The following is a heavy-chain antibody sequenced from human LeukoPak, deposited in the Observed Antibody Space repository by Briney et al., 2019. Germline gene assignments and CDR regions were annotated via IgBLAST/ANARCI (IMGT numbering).Heavy chain of an antibody. CDR3: GRGEDSGAARA. V-gene: IGHV1-2*02. CDR2: INPKSGGT. J-gene: IGHJ4*02. D-gene: IGHD3-10*01. CDR1: GYTFTDYY. Sequence: ASVKVTCKASGYTFTDYYIHWVRQAPGQGLEWMGWINPKSGGTNYAQNFQGRVTMTSVTPISKAYMELSNLRYDYTDVYYFGRGEDSGAARAWGEGTLVT.